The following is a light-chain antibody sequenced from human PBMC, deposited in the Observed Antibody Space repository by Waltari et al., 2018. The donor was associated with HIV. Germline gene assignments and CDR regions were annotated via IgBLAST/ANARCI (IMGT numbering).Light chain of an antibody. V-gene: IGLV3-21*02. Sequence: SYVLTQAPSVSVAPGQAASITCGGNNIGIKTVHWYQQKPGQAPVLVVYDDTDRPSGIPERFSGSNSGNTATLTISRVEAGDEADYYCQVWDNNSDQGVFGGGTNLTVL. CDR3: QVWDNNSDQGV. J-gene: IGLJ3*02. CDR1: NIGIKT. CDR2: DDT.